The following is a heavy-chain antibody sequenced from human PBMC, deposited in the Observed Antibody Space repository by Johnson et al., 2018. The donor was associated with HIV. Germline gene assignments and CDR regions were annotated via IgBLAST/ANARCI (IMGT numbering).Heavy chain of an antibody. D-gene: IGHD3-16*01. CDR1: GFAFSSYA. Sequence: VQLVESGGGVVQPGRSLRLSCAASGFAFSSYAMHWVRQAPGKGLEYISTISSNGGSTYYANSVKGRFTISRDNSKNTLYLQMNSLRVEDTAVYYCARDRIWGYAFDIWGQGTMVTVSS. J-gene: IGHJ3*02. V-gene: IGHV3-64*01. CDR3: ARDRIWGYAFDI. CDR2: ISSNGGST.